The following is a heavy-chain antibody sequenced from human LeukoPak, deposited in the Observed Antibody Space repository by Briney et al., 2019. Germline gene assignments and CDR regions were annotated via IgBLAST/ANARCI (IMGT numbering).Heavy chain of an antibody. CDR3: ARGRPGSGWSFDY. V-gene: IGHV1-46*01. Sequence: ASVKVSCKTFGYTFTTYYMHWVRQAPGQGLEWIGIINPSGGTTNYAQKFQGRVTMTRDTSTTTLYMELSSLRSEDTAVYYCARGRPGSGWSFDYWGQGTLVTVSS. D-gene: IGHD6-19*01. CDR1: GYTFTTYY. J-gene: IGHJ4*02. CDR2: INPSGGTT.